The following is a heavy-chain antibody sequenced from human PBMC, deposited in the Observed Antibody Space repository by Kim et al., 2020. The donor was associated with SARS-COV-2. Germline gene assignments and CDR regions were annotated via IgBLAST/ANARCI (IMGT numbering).Heavy chain of an antibody. D-gene: IGHD3-3*01. J-gene: IGHJ4*02. CDR1: GGSFSGYY. Sequence: SETLSLTCAVYGGSFSGYYWSWIRQPPGKGLEWIGEINHSGSTNYNPSLKSRVTISVDTSKNQFSLKLSSVTAADTAVYYCASFMEGFVYWGQGTLVTVSS. CDR3: ASFMEGFVY. CDR2: INHSGST. V-gene: IGHV4-34*01.